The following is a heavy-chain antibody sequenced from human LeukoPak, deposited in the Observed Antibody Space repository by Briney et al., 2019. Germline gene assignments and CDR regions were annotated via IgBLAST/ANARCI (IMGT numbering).Heavy chain of an antibody. J-gene: IGHJ6*02. CDR1: GFTFSSYS. V-gene: IGHV3-21*01. D-gene: IGHD3-9*01. CDR2: ISSSSSYI. CDR3: VVYDILTGYYYGMDV. Sequence: GGSLRLSCAASGFTFSSYSMNWVRQAPGKGLEWVSSISSSSSYIYYADSVKGRYTISRDNAKNSLYLQMNSLRAEDTAVYYCVVYDILTGYYYGMDVWGQGTTVTVSS.